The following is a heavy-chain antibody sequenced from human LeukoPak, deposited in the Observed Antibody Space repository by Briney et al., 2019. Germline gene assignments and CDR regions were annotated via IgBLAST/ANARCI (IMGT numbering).Heavy chain of an antibody. D-gene: IGHD4-17*01. CDR2: IKQDGSDK. J-gene: IGHJ6*04. V-gene: IGHV3-7*03. CDR3: ARDLMVTTYYYYYGMDV. Sequence: PGGSLRLSCAASGFTFSSYWMSWVRQAPGKGLEWVANIKQDGSDKYYVDSVKGRFTISRDNAKNSLYLQMNSLRAEDTAVYYCARDLMVTTYYYYYGMDVWGKGTTVTVSS. CDR1: GFTFSSYW.